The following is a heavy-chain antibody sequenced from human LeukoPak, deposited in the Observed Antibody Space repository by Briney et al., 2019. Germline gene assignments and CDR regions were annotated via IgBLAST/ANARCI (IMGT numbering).Heavy chain of an antibody. CDR3: ARAPSSYESGNGYPNLGWLDP. CDR2: FHRGRI. D-gene: IGHD5-24*01. V-gene: IGHV4-38-2*02. CDR1: GYPIGLDYY. Sequence: SETLSLTCKVSGYPIGLDYYWVWIRQAPVRGLQWIGGFHRGRIQYNSALKSRVTISIDSSKNQFSPRMWPVTAADTAFYFCARAPSSYESGNGYPNLGWLDPWGQGALVTVSS. J-gene: IGHJ5*02.